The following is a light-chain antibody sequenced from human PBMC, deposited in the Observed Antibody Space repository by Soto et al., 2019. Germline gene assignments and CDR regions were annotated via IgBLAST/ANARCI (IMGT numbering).Light chain of an antibody. CDR3: QQNYGTPRT. Sequence: DIQMTQSPSSLSASVGDRVTITCRASQSISDHLNWYQQKPGKAPKLLMYGAFSLQSGVTSRFSGSGSGTDFTLTISSLQPEDFATYYCQQNYGTPRTFGQGTKLEIK. V-gene: IGKV1-39*01. J-gene: IGKJ2*01. CDR2: GAF. CDR1: QSISDH.